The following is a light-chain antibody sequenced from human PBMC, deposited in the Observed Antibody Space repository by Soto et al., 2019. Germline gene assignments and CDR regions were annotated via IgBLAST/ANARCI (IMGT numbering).Light chain of an antibody. CDR1: SNDVGGYNY. CDR2: EVS. V-gene: IGLV2-14*01. J-gene: IGLJ1*01. Sequence: QSALTQPASVSGSPGQSITISCTGTSNDVGGYNYVSWYQQHPGKAPKLMIYEVSNRPSGVSNRFSGSKSGNTASLTISGLQAEDEADYYCSSYTSSSPSFGTGTKVTVL. CDR3: SSYTSSSPS.